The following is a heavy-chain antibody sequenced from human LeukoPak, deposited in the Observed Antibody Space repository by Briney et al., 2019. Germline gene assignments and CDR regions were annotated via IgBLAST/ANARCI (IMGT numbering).Heavy chain of an antibody. CDR2: IKQDGSEK. CDR1: GFIFSSYW. V-gene: IGHV3-7*01. CDR3: AGGPGFLIDC. J-gene: IGHJ4*02. D-gene: IGHD3-3*01. Sequence: PGGSLRLSCAASGFIFSSYWMSWVRQAPGKGLEWVANIKQDGSEKHYVDSVKGRLTISRDNAKNLLYLQMNSLRVEDTAVYYCAGGPGFLIDCWGQGTLVTVSS.